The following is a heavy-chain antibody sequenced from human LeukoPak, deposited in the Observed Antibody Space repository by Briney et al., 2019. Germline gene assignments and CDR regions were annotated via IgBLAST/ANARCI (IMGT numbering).Heavy chain of an antibody. CDR1: GFTFSSYS. Sequence: GGSLRLSCAASGFTFSSYSMNWVRQAPGKGLEWVSSISSSSSYIYYADSVKGRFTISRDNAKNSLYLQMNSLRAEDTAVYYRARGNYDFWSGWPYYYGMDVWGQGTTVTVSS. CDR2: ISSSSSYI. D-gene: IGHD3-3*01. CDR3: ARGNYDFWSGWPYYYGMDV. V-gene: IGHV3-21*01. J-gene: IGHJ6*02.